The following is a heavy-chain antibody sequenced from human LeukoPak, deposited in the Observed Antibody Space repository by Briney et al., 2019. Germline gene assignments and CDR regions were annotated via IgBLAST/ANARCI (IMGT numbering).Heavy chain of an antibody. CDR3: ATLAWPGVAGTDLSHYNAMDV. V-gene: IGHV3-9*01. CDR1: GFTFIDYA. Sequence: PGGSLRLSCAASGFTFIDYAMHWVRQAPGMGLEWVSGINWNGGRIDYADSVKGRFTISRDNAKNSLYLQMSSLRPEDTALYYRATLAWPGVAGTDLSHYNAMDVWGQGTTVTVSS. D-gene: IGHD6-19*01. CDR2: INWNGGRI. J-gene: IGHJ6*02.